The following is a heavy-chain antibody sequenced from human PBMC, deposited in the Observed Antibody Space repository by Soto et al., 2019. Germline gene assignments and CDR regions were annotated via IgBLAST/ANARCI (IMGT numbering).Heavy chain of an antibody. D-gene: IGHD3-22*01. CDR3: ARGMYYCDSSGLSWFDP. Sequence: QVQLQQWGAGLLKPSETLSLTCAVYGGSFSGYYWSWIRQPPGKGLEWIGEINHSGSTNYNPSLKSRVTISVDTAKNQFSLKLSSVTASDTAVYYCARGMYYCDSSGLSWFDPWGQGTLVTVSS. CDR1: GGSFSGYY. V-gene: IGHV4-34*01. J-gene: IGHJ5*02. CDR2: INHSGST.